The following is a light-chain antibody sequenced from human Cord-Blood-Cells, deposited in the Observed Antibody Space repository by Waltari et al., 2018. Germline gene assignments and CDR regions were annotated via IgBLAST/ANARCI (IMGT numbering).Light chain of an antibody. CDR3: SSYTSSSTWV. Sequence: QSALTPPASVPGSPGPSITIPCTGTSSDVGGYNYVSWYHQHPGKAPKLMIYDVSNLPSGVSNRFSGSKSGNTASLTISGLQAEDEADYYCSSYTSSSTWVFGGGTKLTVL. CDR1: SSDVGGYNY. V-gene: IGLV2-14*03. J-gene: IGLJ3*02. CDR2: DVS.